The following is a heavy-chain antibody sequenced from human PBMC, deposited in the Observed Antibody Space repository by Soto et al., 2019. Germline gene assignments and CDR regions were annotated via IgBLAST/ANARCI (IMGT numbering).Heavy chain of an antibody. J-gene: IGHJ4*02. V-gene: IGHV3-66*01. CDR2: IYSGGST. CDR1: GFTVSSNY. D-gene: IGHD5-12*01. Sequence: EVQLVESGGGLVQPGGSLRLSCAASGFTVSSNYLSWFRQAPGKGLEWASVIYSGGSTYYADSVKGRFTISRDNSKNTLYLQMNTLRVEDTAVYYCAKQRGGYDRDFDYWGQGTLVTVSS. CDR3: AKQRGGYDRDFDY.